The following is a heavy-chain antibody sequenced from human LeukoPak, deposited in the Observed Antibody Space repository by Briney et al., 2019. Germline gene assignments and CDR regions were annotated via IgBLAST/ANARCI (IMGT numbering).Heavy chain of an antibody. V-gene: IGHV4-39*01. CDR1: GGSISISSYY. CDR3: ARHRGASINWFDP. D-gene: IGHD3-10*01. Sequence: SSETLSLTCTVSGGSISISSYYWGWIRQPPGKGLEWIRSIYYSGSTYYNPSLKSRVTISVDTSKNQFSLKLSSVTAADTAVYYCARHRGASINWFDPWGQGTLVTVSS. CDR2: IYYSGST. J-gene: IGHJ5*02.